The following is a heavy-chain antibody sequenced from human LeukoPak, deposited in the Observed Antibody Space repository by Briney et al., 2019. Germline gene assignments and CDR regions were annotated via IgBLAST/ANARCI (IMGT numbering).Heavy chain of an antibody. V-gene: IGHV3-74*01. CDR1: GFTFSSYS. CDR3: ARVGYYDSSGYLFDY. J-gene: IGHJ4*02. CDR2: INSDGSST. Sequence: GGSLRLSCAASGFTFSSYSMHWVRQAPGKGLVWVSRINSDGSSTSYADSVKGRFTISRDNAKNTLYLQMNSLRAEDTAVYYCARVGYYDSSGYLFDYWGQGTLVTVSS. D-gene: IGHD3-22*01.